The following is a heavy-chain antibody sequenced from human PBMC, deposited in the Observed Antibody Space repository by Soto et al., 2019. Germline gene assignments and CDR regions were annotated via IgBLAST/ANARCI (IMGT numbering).Heavy chain of an antibody. Sequence: ASVKVSCKASGYSFTDYHIYWVRQAPGQGLEWLGRINPKSGGTSTAQKFQGWVTMTTDTSISTASMELTRLTSDDTAIYYCARGDSTDCSNGVCSFFYNHDMDVWGQGTTVTVS. CDR1: GYSFTDYH. D-gene: IGHD2-8*01. J-gene: IGHJ6*02. CDR3: ARGDSTDCSNGVCSFFYNHDMDV. CDR2: INPKSGGT. V-gene: IGHV1-2*04.